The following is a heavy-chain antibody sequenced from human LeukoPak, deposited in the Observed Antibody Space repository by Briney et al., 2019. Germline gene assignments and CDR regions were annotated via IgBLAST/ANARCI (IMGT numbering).Heavy chain of an antibody. CDR3: VRRQWELQYFDL. D-gene: IGHD1-26*01. J-gene: IGHJ2*01. V-gene: IGHV4-59*01. CDR2: IYYSRTT. CDR1: GGFISSYY. Sequence: PSETLSLTCTVSGGFISSYYWSWIRQPPGKGLEWIGYIYYSRTTEYNPSLKSRVTISADTSKSQFSLKLNSVTAADTAVYYCVRRQWELQYFDLWGRGTLVAVSS.